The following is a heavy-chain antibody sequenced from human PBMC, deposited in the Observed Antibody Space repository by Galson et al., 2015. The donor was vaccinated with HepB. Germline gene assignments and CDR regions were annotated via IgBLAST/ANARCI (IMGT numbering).Heavy chain of an antibody. V-gene: IGHV3-11*05. D-gene: IGHD3-10*01. Sequence: SLRLSCAASGFTFSDYFLTWIRQTPGKGLEWISYISSTTGYTKYADSVMGRFTISRDNAKNLVYLQMNNLRVEDTGVYFCARGWTLRWFGESPSYWCQGSLVTFSS. J-gene: IGHJ4*02. CDR2: ISSTTGYT. CDR3: ARGWTLRWFGESPSY. CDR1: GFTFSDYF.